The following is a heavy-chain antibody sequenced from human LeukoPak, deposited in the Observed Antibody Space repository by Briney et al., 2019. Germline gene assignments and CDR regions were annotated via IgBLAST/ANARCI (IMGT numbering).Heavy chain of an antibody. CDR1: GGTFSSYA. D-gene: IGHD2-15*01. V-gene: IGHV1-69*13. J-gene: IGHJ4*02. CDR2: IXXIFGTA. CDR3: ARGDIVVVVAAHYYFDY. Sequence: SVKVSCKASGGTFSSYAISWVRQAPGQGLEWMGXIXXIFGTANYAQKFQGRVTITADESTSTAYMELSGLRSEDTAVYYCARGDIVVVVAAHYYFDYWGQGTLVAVSS.